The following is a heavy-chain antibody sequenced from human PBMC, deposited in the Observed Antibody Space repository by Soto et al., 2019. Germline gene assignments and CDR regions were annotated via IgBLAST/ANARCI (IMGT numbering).Heavy chain of an antibody. CDR2: IYYSGST. Sequence: QVQLQESGPGLVKPSETLSLTCTVSGGSVSSGSYYWSWIRQPPGKGLEWIGYIYYSGSTNYNPSLQRRVTISVDTSKNQFSLKLSSVTAADTAVYYCARDFNGCSSTSCYGYYYYGMDVWGQGTTVTVSS. CDR1: GGSVSSGSYY. CDR3: ARDFNGCSSTSCYGYYYYGMDV. D-gene: IGHD2-2*01. J-gene: IGHJ6*02. V-gene: IGHV4-61*01.